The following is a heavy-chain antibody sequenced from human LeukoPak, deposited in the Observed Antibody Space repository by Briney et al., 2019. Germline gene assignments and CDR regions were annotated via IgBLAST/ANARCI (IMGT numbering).Heavy chain of an antibody. CDR1: GYTFTGYC. J-gene: IGHJ4*02. CDR3: ARGGGWGSPYYDFWSGYFVGNY. V-gene: IGHV1-2*02. CDR2: INPNSGGT. D-gene: IGHD3-3*01. Sequence: GASVMVSCKASGYTFTGYCMHWVRQAPGQGLAWMGWINPNSGGTNYAQKFQGRVTMTRDTSISTAYMELSRLRSDDTAVYYCARGGGWGSPYYDFWSGYFVGNYWGQGTLVTVSS.